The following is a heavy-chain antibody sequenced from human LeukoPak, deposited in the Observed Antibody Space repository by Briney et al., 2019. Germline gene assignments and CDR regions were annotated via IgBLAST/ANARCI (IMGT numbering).Heavy chain of an antibody. D-gene: IGHD3-22*01. CDR3: VVYYDSSGYSGYFDY. CDR1: GFTFDDYG. CDR2: INWNGGST. J-gene: IGHJ4*02. V-gene: IGHV3-20*04. Sequence: SGGSLRLSCAASGFTFDDYGMSWVRQAPGKGLEWVSGINWNGGSTGYADSVKGRFTISRDNAKNSLYLQMNSLRAEDTAVYYCVVYYDSSGYSGYFDYWGQGTLVTVSS.